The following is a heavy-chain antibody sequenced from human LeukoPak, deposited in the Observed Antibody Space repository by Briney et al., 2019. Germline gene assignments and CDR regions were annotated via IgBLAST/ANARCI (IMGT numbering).Heavy chain of an antibody. CDR1: GFTFSGYW. V-gene: IGHV3-74*01. CDR2: INSDGSST. J-gene: IGHJ4*02. CDR3: ARVFCSTSCYCFDY. D-gene: IGHD2-2*01. Sequence: GGSLRLSCAASGFTFSGYWMHWVRQAPGKGLVWVSRINSDGSSTSYADSVKGRFTISRDNAKNTLYLQMNSLRAEDTAVYYCARVFCSTSCYCFDYWGQGTLVTVSS.